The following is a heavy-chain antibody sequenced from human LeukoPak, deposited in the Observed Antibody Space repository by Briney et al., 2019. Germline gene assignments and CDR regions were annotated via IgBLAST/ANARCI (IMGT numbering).Heavy chain of an antibody. Sequence: SETLSLTCAVYGGSFSYYYWSWIRQPPGKGLEWIAEINHSGGTNYNPSLKSRVTISVDTSKNQLSLKVSSVTVADTAVYYCARNFDLWGRGTLVTVSS. J-gene: IGHJ2*01. CDR1: GGSFSYYY. CDR2: INHSGGT. CDR3: ARNFDL. V-gene: IGHV4-34*01.